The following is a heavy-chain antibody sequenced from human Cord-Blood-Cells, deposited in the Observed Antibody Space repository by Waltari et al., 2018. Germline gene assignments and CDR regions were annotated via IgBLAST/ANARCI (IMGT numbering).Heavy chain of an antibody. V-gene: IGHV3-23*01. D-gene: IGHD6-13*01. Sequence: EVQLLESGGGLVQPGGSLRLSCAASGFTFSSYAMGWVRQAPGNGVERVSAIRGSGVSTFYAGSVKGRFTVTRENSKDTLYLQMNSLSAEDTAVYYCAKAYLAYSSSWYGTFLYFDYWGQGTLVTVSS. J-gene: IGHJ4*02. CDR3: AKAYLAYSSSWYGTFLYFDY. CDR1: GFTFSSYA. CDR2: IRGSGVST.